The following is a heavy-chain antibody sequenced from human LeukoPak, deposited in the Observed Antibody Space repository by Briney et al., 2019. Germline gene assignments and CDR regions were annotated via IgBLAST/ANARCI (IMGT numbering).Heavy chain of an antibody. CDR1: GFPFISYA. D-gene: IGHD1-1*01. CDR2: ISVRGGST. Sequence: GGALRLPCSASGFPFISYAMGWVRPGPGEGLEGVSPISVRGGSTYYADSVKGRFTISRDNSKNTLYLQMNSLRAGDTAVYYCAKDRLELGDWFDPWGQGTLVTVSS. CDR3: AKDRLELGDWFDP. J-gene: IGHJ5*02. V-gene: IGHV3-23*01.